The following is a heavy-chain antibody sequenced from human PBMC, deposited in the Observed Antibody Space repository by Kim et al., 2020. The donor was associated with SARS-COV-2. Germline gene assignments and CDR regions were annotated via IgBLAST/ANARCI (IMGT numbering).Heavy chain of an antibody. Sequence: ASVKVSCKASGYTFTSYAMNWVRQAPGQGLEWMGWINTNTGNPTYAQGFPGRFVFSLDTSVSTAYLQISSLKAEDTAVYYCARTMYSSSWYSFPDYYGMDVWGQGTTVTVSS. J-gene: IGHJ6*02. CDR1: GYTFTSYA. V-gene: IGHV7-4-1*02. D-gene: IGHD6-13*01. CDR2: INTNTGNP. CDR3: ARTMYSSSWYSFPDYYGMDV.